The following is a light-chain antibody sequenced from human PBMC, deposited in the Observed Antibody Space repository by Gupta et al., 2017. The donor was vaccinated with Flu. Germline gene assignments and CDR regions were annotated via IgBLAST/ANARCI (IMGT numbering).Light chain of an antibody. CDR1: QSVSSSY. Sequence: IVLTHSPGTLSLSPGERATLSCRASQSVSSSYLAWYQQKPGQAPRLLIYGASRRATGIPDRFSGSGSGTDFTLTISRLEPEDFAVYYCQQYGSSPYSFGQGTKLEIK. CDR3: QQYGSSPYS. J-gene: IGKJ2*03. CDR2: GAS. V-gene: IGKV3-20*01.